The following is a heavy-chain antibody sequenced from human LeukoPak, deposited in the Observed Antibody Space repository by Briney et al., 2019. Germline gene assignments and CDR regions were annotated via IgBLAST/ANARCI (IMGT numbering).Heavy chain of an antibody. D-gene: IGHD3-22*01. CDR3: AIRGYYYDSSGSDGFDP. CDR2: IYPADVDT. V-gene: IGHV5-51*01. J-gene: IGHJ5*02. CDR1: GYSFTSYW. Sequence: GESLKISCKGSGYSFTSYWIGWVRQMPGKGLEWMGIIYPADVDTRYSPSFQGQVTISADKSISTAYLQWSSLKASDTAMYYCAIRGYYYDSSGSDGFDPWGQGTLVTVSS.